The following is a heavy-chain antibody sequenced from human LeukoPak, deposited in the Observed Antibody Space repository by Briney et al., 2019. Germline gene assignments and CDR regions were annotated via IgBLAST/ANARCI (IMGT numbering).Heavy chain of an antibody. J-gene: IGHJ4*02. Sequence: GGSLRLSCAASGFTFSDYYMSWIRRAPGNGLEWVSYISSSGSTIYYADSVKGLFAISRDNAKNSLYLQMNSLRAEDTAVYYCARDRGSSSSGWYREGYFDYWGQGTLVTVSS. CDR1: GFTFSDYY. D-gene: IGHD6-19*01. V-gene: IGHV3-11*01. CDR2: ISSSGSTI. CDR3: ARDRGSSSSGWYREGYFDY.